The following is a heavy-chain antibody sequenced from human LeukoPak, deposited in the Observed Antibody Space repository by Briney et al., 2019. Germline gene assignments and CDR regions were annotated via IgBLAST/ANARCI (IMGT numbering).Heavy chain of an antibody. Sequence: GGSLRLSCAASGFTSSDYYMSWIRQAPGKGLEWVSYISSSSSYTNYADSVKGRFTISRDNAKNSLYLQMNSLRAEDTAVYYCARRGSGIAAAGYFDYWGQGTLVTVSS. CDR1: GFTSSDYY. CDR2: ISSSSSYT. CDR3: ARRGSGIAAAGYFDY. J-gene: IGHJ4*02. V-gene: IGHV3-11*06. D-gene: IGHD6-13*01.